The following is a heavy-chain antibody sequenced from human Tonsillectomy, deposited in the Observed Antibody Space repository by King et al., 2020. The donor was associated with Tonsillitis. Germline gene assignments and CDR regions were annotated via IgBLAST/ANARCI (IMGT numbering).Heavy chain of an antibody. D-gene: IGHD1-1*01. CDR2: INPMNGDS. CDR3: AITTDYYYCVMYV. Sequence: VQLVESGAEVKKPGASVNVSCKASGYAFSGYYIHWVRQAPGQGLEWMGRINPMNGDSNHEQKFQGRVTMTRDTSISTAYMELSRLTFDDTAVFYCAITTDYYYCVMYVWGRETTVTVSS. J-gene: IGHJ6*02. CDR1: GYAFSGYY. V-gene: IGHV1-2*02.